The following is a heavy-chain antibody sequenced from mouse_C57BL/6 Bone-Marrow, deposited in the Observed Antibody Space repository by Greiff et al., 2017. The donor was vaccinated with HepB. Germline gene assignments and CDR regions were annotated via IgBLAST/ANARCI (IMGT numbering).Heavy chain of an antibody. D-gene: IGHD2-1*01. CDR2: SRNKANDYTT. Sequence: EVKLVESGGGLVQSGRSLRLSCATSGFTFSDFYMEWVRQAPGKGLEWIAASRNKANDYTTEYSASVKGRFIVSRDTSQSILYLQMNALRAEDTACYYCARDYGNGAMDYWGQGTSVTVSS. CDR3: ARDYGNGAMDY. CDR1: GFTFSDFY. J-gene: IGHJ4*01. V-gene: IGHV7-1*01.